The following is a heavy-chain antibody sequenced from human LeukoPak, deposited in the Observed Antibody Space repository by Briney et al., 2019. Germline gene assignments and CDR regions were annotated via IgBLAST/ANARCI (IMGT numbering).Heavy chain of an antibody. CDR3: TSRPGTTVTTVRDY. D-gene: IGHD4-17*01. CDR2: IIPIFGTA. J-gene: IGHJ4*02. Sequence: ASVKVSCKASGGTFSSYAISWVRQAPGQGLEWMGGIIPIFGTANYAQKFQGRVTITADESTSTAYMELSSLRSEDTAVYYCTSRPGTTVTTVRDYWGQGTLVTVSS. CDR1: GGTFSSYA. V-gene: IGHV1-69*13.